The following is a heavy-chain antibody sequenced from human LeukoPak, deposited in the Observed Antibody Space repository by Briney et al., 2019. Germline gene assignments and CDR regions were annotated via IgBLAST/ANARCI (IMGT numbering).Heavy chain of an antibody. CDR3: TTDPDIVVVPAAIGDY. CDR2: ISSSSSYI. V-gene: IGHV3-21*01. D-gene: IGHD2-2*02. Sequence: PGGSLRLSCAASGFTFSSYAMSWVRQAPGKGLEWVSSISSSSSYIYYADSVKGRFTISRDNTKNSLYLQMNSLRAEDTAVYYCTTDPDIVVVPAAIGDYWGQGTLVTVSS. J-gene: IGHJ4*02. CDR1: GFTFSSYA.